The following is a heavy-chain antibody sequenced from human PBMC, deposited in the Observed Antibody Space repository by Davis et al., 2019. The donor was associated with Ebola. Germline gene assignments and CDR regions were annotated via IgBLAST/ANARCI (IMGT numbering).Heavy chain of an antibody. J-gene: IGHJ4*02. CDR1: GYTFTGNY. D-gene: IGHD4-11*01. V-gene: IGHV1-2*06. Sequence: ASVKVSCKASGYTFTGNYLHWMRQAPGQGLEWLGRVILKSGATNYAQKFQGRVTMTRNTSISTVYMELSSLRYDDTADYYCARGHNYAHEYWGQGTLVTVSS. CDR3: ARGHNYAHEY. CDR2: VILKSGAT.